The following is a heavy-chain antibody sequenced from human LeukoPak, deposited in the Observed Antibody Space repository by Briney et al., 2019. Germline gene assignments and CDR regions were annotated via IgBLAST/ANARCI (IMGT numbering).Heavy chain of an antibody. CDR1: GFTFSDYY. Sequence: GGSLRLSCAASGFTFSDYYMSWIRQAPGKGLEWVSYITSSGSTIYYADSVKGRFTISRDNAKNSLYLQMISVRAEDTAVYYCARPYHYYYDSSGYIWGQGTLVTVSS. J-gene: IGHJ4*02. V-gene: IGHV3-11*01. CDR2: ITSSGSTI. D-gene: IGHD3-22*01. CDR3: ARPYHYYYDSSGYI.